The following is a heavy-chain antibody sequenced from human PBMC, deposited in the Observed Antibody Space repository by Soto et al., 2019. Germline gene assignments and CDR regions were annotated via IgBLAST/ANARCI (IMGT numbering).Heavy chain of an antibody. Sequence: GGSLRLSCAASGFTFSSYGMHWVRQAPGKGLEWVAVISYDGSNKYYADSVKGRFTISRDNSKNTLYLQMNSLRAEDTAVYYCAKEVRIAAYPRVYYYYGMDVWGQGTTVTVSS. CDR1: GFTFSSYG. CDR3: AKEVRIAAYPRVYYYYGMDV. D-gene: IGHD6-6*01. V-gene: IGHV3-30*18. CDR2: ISYDGSNK. J-gene: IGHJ6*02.